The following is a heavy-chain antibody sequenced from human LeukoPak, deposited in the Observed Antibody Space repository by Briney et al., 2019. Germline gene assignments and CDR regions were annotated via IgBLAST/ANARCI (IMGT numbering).Heavy chain of an antibody. V-gene: IGHV4-59*01. CDR3: ARVTRLVNYYDSSGYPFFDY. J-gene: IGHJ4*02. CDR2: IYYSGST. D-gene: IGHD3-22*01. Sequence: SETLSLTCTVSGGSISSYYWSWIRQPPGKGLEWIGYIYYSGSTNYNPSLKSRVTISVGTSKNQFSLKLSSVTAADTAVYYCARVTRLVNYYDSSGYPFFDYWGQGTLVTVSS. CDR1: GGSISSYY.